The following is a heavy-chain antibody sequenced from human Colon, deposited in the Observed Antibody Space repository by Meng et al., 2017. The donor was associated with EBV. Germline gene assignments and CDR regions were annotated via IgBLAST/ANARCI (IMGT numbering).Heavy chain of an antibody. CDR1: GGSINSGDYY. CDR2: IYYTGST. J-gene: IGHJ4*02. CDR3: ARNYYFDY. Sequence: VAVPVAGAGMVKPSSTLFLTCTVPGGSINSGDYYWSWIRQPPGKGLEWVGYIYYTGSTYYNPSLKSRVTISMDTSKNQFSLRLSSVTAADMAVYYCARNYYFDYWGQGTLVTVSS. V-gene: IGHV4-30-4*01.